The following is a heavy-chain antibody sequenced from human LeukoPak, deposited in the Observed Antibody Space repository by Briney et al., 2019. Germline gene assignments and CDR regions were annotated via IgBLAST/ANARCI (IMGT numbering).Heavy chain of an antibody. CDR3: ARAGFVCSSTSCYTNNWFDP. CDR2: IIPIFGTA. CDR1: GGTFSSYA. Sequence: SVKVSCKASGGTFSSYAISWVRQAPGQGLEWMGGIIPIFGTANYAQKFQGRVTITTDESTSTAYMELSSLRSEDTAVYYCARAGFVCSSTSCYTNNWFDPWGQGTLVTVSS. J-gene: IGHJ5*02. D-gene: IGHD2-2*02. V-gene: IGHV1-69*05.